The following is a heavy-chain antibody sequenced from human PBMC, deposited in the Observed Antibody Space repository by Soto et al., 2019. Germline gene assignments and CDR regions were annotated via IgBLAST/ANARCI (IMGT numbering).Heavy chain of an antibody. V-gene: IGHV3-20*04. Sequence: PGGSLRLSCAASGFTFDDYGMSWVRQAPGKGLEWVSGINWNGGSTGYADSVKGRFTISRDNAKNSLYLQMNSLGAEDTALYYCARNIRGGSWYYGMDVWGQGTTVTVSS. CDR2: INWNGGST. D-gene: IGHD5-12*01. J-gene: IGHJ6*02. CDR3: ARNIRGGSWYYGMDV. CDR1: GFTFDDYG.